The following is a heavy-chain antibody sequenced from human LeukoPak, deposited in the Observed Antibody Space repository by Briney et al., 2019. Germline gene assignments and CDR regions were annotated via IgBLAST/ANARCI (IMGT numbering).Heavy chain of an antibody. CDR1: GFTFSSYT. D-gene: IGHD6-13*01. J-gene: IGHJ4*02. CDR2: ISSSGSTI. Sequence: GGSLRLSCAASGFTFSSYTMNWVRQAPGKGLEWVSYISSSGSTIYYADSVKGRFTISRDNAKNSLYLQMNSLRAEDTSVYYCATEGRSTTPGYWGQGTLVIVSS. CDR3: ATEGRSTTPGY. V-gene: IGHV3-48*04.